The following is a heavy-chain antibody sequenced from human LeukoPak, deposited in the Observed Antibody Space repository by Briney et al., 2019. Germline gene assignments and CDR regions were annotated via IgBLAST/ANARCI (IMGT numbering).Heavy chain of an antibody. V-gene: IGHV1-18*01. CDR1: GYTFTDFG. Sequence: GASVKVSCKASGYTFTDFGVSWVRQAPGQGLEWMGWISAYNGNTNYVQKFQGRVTMTTDISMSTAYMELRSLRSDDTAVFYCVRDLGVDTSMIFFDYWGRGTRVTVSS. CDR3: VRDLGVDTSMIFFDY. CDR2: ISAYNGNT. D-gene: IGHD3-16*01. J-gene: IGHJ4*02.